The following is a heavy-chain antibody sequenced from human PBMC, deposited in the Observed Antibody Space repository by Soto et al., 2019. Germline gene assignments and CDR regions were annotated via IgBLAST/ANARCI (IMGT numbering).Heavy chain of an antibody. J-gene: IGHJ4*02. Sequence: LSLTCDVSVEPMTGGYYWGWIRQSPGKGLEWIGSIYYGGTTYYNPSLRSRLAISIDTSKNQFSLRLSSVTAADTALYYCARGWYYFDFWGQGTLVTVSS. CDR1: VEPMTGGYY. V-gene: IGHV4-38-2*01. CDR2: IYYGGTT. D-gene: IGHD2-15*01. CDR3: ARGWYYFDF.